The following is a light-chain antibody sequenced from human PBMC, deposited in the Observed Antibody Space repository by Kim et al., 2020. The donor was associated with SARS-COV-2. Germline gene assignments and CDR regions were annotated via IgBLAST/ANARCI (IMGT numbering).Light chain of an antibody. Sequence: VSPGERATLSCRASQSVSGDLAWYQQKPGQAPRLLIYGASTRATGIPARFSGSGSGTEFTLTISSLQSEDFAVYYCQQYKNWPPAFGGGTKVDIK. CDR2: GAS. CDR1: QSVSGD. V-gene: IGKV3-15*01. J-gene: IGKJ4*01. CDR3: QQYKNWPPA.